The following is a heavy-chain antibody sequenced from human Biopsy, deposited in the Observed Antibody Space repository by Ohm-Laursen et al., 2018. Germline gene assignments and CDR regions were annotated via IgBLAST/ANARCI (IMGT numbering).Heavy chain of an antibody. CDR3: AREPRIAAVAYFDP. D-gene: IGHD6-13*01. J-gene: IGHJ5*02. CDR2: IYSSGST. V-gene: IGHV4-4*07. CDR1: GGSISNYY. Sequence: SDTLSLTCTVSGGSISNYYWSWIRQPAGKGLEWIGRIYSSGSTNYNPSLKSRFTMSVDTSKNQFSLILSFMTAADTAVYYCAREPRIAAVAYFDPWGQGTLVTVSS.